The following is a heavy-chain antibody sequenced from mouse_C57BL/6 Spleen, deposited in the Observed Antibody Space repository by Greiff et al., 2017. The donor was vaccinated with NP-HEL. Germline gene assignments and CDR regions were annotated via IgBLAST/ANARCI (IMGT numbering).Heavy chain of an antibody. Sequence: EVKVVESGGDLVKPGGSLKLSCAASGFTFSSYGMSWVRQTPDKRLEWVATISSGGSYTYYPDSVKGRFTISRDNAKNTLYLQMSSLKSEDTAMYYCARHITPVVATSMDYWGQGTSVTVSS. J-gene: IGHJ4*01. CDR2: ISSGGSYT. D-gene: IGHD1-1*01. CDR1: GFTFSSYG. V-gene: IGHV5-6*01. CDR3: ARHITPVVATSMDY.